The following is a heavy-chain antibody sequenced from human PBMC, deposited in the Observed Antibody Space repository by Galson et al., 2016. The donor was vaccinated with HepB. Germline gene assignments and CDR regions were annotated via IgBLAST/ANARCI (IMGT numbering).Heavy chain of an antibody. J-gene: IGHJ4*02. CDR2: IYYSEST. Sequence: SETLSLTCTVSGGSVSSGSYYWSWIRQPPGKGLEWIGYIYYSESTNYNPSLKSRVTISVDTSKNQFSLKLSSVTAADTAVYYCARDNPYFDWGLDYWGQGTLVTVSS. CDR3: ARDNPYFDWGLDY. V-gene: IGHV4-61*01. CDR1: GGSVSSGSYY. D-gene: IGHD3-9*01.